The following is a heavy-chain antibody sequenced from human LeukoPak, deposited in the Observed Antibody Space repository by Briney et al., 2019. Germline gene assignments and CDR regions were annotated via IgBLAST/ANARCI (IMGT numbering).Heavy chain of an antibody. V-gene: IGHV3-30*03. J-gene: IGHJ3*02. CDR1: GFTFNSYG. Sequence: GGSLRLSCAASGFTFNSYGMHWVRQAPGKGLEWVAVISYDGSNKYYADSVKGRFTISRDNSKNTLYLQMNSLRAEDTAVYYCAREQLATNAFDIWGQGTMVTVSS. D-gene: IGHD6-6*01. CDR3: AREQLATNAFDI. CDR2: ISYDGSNK.